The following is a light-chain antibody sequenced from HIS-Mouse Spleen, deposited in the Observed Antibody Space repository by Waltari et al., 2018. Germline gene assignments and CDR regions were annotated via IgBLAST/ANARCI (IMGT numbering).Light chain of an antibody. V-gene: IGLV3-19*01. CDR3: NSRDSSGNHLV. J-gene: IGLJ3*02. Sequence: SSELTQDPAVSVALGQTVRLTCQGDSPRSYYASWYQQKPGQAPVIVIYGKNNRPSGIPDRFSGSSSGNTASLTITGAQAEDEADYYCNSRDSSGNHLVFGGGTKLTVL. CDR2: GKN. CDR1: SPRSYY.